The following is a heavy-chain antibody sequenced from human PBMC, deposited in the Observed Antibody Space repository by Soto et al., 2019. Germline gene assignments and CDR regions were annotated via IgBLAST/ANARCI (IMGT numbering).Heavy chain of an antibody. J-gene: IGHJ4*02. CDR3: ARGISTVTIDY. Sequence: GGSLRLSCAASGFTFSSYSMNWVRQAPGKGLEWVSYISSSSSTIYYADSVKGRFTISRDNAKNSLYLQMNSLRAEDTAVYYCARGISTVTIDYWGQGTLVTVSS. D-gene: IGHD4-17*01. V-gene: IGHV3-48*01. CDR1: GFTFSSYS. CDR2: ISSSSSTI.